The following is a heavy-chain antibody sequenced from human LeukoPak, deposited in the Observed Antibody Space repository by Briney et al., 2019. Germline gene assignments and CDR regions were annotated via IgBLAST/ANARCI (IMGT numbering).Heavy chain of an antibody. CDR1: GFTFSSYA. CDR3: AKADGYSREYYFDY. CDR2: ISGSGST. D-gene: IGHD6-13*01. Sequence: PGGSLRLSCAASGFTFSSYAMSWVRQAPGKGLEWVSTISGSGSTYYADSVKGRFTISRDNSKNTLYLQVNSLRAEDTAVYYCAKADGYSREYYFDYWGQGTLVTVSS. V-gene: IGHV3-23*01. J-gene: IGHJ4*02.